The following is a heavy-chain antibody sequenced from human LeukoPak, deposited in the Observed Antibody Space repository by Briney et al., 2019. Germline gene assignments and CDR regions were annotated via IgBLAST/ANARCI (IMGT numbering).Heavy chain of an antibody. D-gene: IGHD4-17*01. CDR1: GFTFSSYS. CDR2: ISSRSGTI. J-gene: IGHJ4*02. V-gene: IGHV3-48*01. CDR3: ARPNYGDYDY. Sequence: GGALRLSCAASGFTFSSYSMNGVRQAPGKGLEWVSYISSRSGTIYYADSVKGRFTISRDNAKNSLYLQMNNLRAEDTAVYYCARPNYGDYDYWGQGTLVTVSS.